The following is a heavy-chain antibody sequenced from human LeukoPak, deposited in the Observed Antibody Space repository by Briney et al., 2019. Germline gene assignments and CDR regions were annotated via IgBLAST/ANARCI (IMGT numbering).Heavy chain of an antibody. J-gene: IGHJ4*02. CDR2: ISYDGSNK. V-gene: IGHV3-30-3*01. Sequence: GRSLRLSCAASGFTFSSYAMHWVRQAPGKGLEWVAVISYDGSNKYYTDSVKGRFTISRDNSKNTLYLQMNSLRAEDTAVYYCARDPIYSSSWYAYYFDYWGQGTLVTVSS. D-gene: IGHD6-13*01. CDR3: ARDPIYSSSWYAYYFDY. CDR1: GFTFSSYA.